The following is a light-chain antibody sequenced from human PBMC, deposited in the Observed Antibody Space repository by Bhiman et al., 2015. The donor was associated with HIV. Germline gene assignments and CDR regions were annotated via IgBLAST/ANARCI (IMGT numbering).Light chain of an antibody. CDR3: QSRDSSSSRV. Sequence: SVLTQPPSVSAAPGQKVTISCSGGSSNIGQSPASWYQQKPGQAPVLVIYGKNNRPSGIPDRFSGSSSGNTASLTITGAQAEDEADYYCQSRDSSSSRVFGGGTKLTVL. CDR2: GKN. J-gene: IGLJ3*02. V-gene: IGLV3-19*01. CDR1: SSNIGQSP.